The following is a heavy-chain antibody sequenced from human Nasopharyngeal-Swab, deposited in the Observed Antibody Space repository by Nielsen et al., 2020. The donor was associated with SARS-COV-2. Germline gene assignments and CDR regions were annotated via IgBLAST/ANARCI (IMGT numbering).Heavy chain of an antibody. CDR1: GGSISSSSYY. Sequence: LSCTVSGGSISSSSYYWGWIRQPPGKGLEWIGSIYYSGSTYYNPSLKSRVTISVDTSKNQFSLKLSSVTAADTAVYYCARHQEFTIFGVVIRGAFDIWDQGTMVTVSS. CDR2: IYYSGST. CDR3: ARHQEFTIFGVVIRGAFDI. V-gene: IGHV4-39*01. D-gene: IGHD3-3*01. J-gene: IGHJ3*02.